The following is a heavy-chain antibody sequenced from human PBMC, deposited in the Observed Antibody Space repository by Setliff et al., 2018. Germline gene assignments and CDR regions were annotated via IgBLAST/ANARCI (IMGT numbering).Heavy chain of an antibody. Sequence: PSETLSLTWAVSGYSISNGFYWGWIRQSPVKGLEWIGSLFDGGSAYYSPSLKSRASISLDASKNQFALKLTSATAADTAVYYCARDPHYDPTYSLPGHAFDFWGQGIMVTVSS. D-gene: IGHD3-22*01. V-gene: IGHV4-38-2*02. CDR3: ARDPHYDPTYSLPGHAFDF. J-gene: IGHJ3*01. CDR2: LFDGGSA. CDR1: GYSISNGFY.